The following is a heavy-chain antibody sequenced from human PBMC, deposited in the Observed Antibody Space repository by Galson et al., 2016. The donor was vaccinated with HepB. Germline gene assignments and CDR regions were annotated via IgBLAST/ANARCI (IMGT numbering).Heavy chain of an antibody. Sequence: SVKVSCKASGDSFTDYGFSWVRQAPGQGLEWMGGIFPLFGAAKYAEMFQGRLTISADESTTTVYMDLTSLTSDDAAVYYCAMGLWFGKQNWFGPWGQGTLVIVSS. V-gene: IGHV1-69*13. CDR1: GDSFTDYG. CDR2: IFPLFGAA. CDR3: AMGLWFGKQNWFGP. J-gene: IGHJ5*02. D-gene: IGHD3-10*01.